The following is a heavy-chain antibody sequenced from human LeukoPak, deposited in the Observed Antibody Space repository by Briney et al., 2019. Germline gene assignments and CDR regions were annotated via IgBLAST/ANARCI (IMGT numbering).Heavy chain of an antibody. D-gene: IGHD3-22*01. Sequence: GGSLRLSCAASGFPFSVSWMHWFRQVPGKGLMWVSRITTDETTTYADSVRGRFSISRDNAKNTVYLQLNSLRADDTAVYFCAKDRPRDYGSRDSMIDQWGQGTLVTVSS. CDR1: GFPFSVSW. J-gene: IGHJ4*02. CDR3: AKDRPRDYGSRDSMIDQ. CDR2: ITTDETT. V-gene: IGHV3-74*01.